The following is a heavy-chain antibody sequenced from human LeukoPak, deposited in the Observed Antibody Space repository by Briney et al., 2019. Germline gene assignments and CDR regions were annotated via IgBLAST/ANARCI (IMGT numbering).Heavy chain of an antibody. CDR3: AEAYCGGDCYSEFGYYYYGMDV. J-gene: IGHJ6*02. Sequence: PSETLSLTCAVYGGSFSGYYWSWIRQPPGKGLEWIGEINHSGSTNYNPSLKSRVTISVDTSKNQFSLELSSVTAADTAVYYCAEAYCGGDCYSEFGYYYYGMDVWGQGTTVTVSS. CDR1: GGSFSGYY. D-gene: IGHD2-21*02. V-gene: IGHV4-34*01. CDR2: INHSGST.